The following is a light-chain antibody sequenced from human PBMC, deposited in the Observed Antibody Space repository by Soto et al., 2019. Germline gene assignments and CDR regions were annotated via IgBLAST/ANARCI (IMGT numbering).Light chain of an antibody. J-gene: IGKJ4*01. CDR3: QQTYRTPLT. CDR2: AAS. CDR1: QGISNY. V-gene: IGKV1-27*01. Sequence: IRVKMSPSSLSVSIGDRVTITCRASQGISNYLAWYQQKPGKVPKLLVYAASTLQSGVPSRFSGSGSGTDFILTISILQPEDFASYYCQQTYRTPLTFGAGTKVDI.